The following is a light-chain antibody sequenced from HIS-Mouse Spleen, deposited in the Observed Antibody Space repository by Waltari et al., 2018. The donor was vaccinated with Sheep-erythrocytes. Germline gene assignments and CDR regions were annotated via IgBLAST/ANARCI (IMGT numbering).Light chain of an antibody. CDR3: CSYAGSSTFHVV. CDR2: EDS. J-gene: IGLJ2*01. CDR1: SSDLGSYNL. V-gene: IGLV2-23*02. Sequence: QSALTQPASVSGSPGQSITIPCTGTSSDLGSYNLVSWYQQHPGKAPKLMIYEDSKRPSGVSNRFSGSKSGNTASLTISGLQAEDEADYYCCSYAGSSTFHVVFGGGTKLTVL.